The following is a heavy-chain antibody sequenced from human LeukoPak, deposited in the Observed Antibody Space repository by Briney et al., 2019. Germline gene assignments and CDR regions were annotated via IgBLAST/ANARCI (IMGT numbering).Heavy chain of an antibody. J-gene: IGHJ4*02. V-gene: IGHV4-59*01. D-gene: IGHD3-10*01. Sequence: SETLSLTCTVSGVSISSFYWSWIRQPPGKGLEWIGYIYYSGSTNYNPSLKSRVTISVDSSKNQFSLKLSSVTAADSAVYYCAAGHFDSGIYYYWGQGALVTVSS. CDR2: IYYSGST. CDR3: AAGHFDSGIYYY. CDR1: GVSISSFY.